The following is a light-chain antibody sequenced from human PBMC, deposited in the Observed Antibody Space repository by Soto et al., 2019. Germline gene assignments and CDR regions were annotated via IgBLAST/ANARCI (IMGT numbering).Light chain of an antibody. CDR3: HQYDNWPPWT. V-gene: IGKV3-15*01. CDR2: GAS. J-gene: IGKJ1*01. Sequence: IVMTQSPATLSVSPGERATLSCRASQSISSNLAWYQQKPGQAPRLLIYGASTRATGIPARFSGSGSETEFTLTISSLQSEDFAVYYCHQYDNWPPWTFGQGTKVDIK. CDR1: QSISSN.